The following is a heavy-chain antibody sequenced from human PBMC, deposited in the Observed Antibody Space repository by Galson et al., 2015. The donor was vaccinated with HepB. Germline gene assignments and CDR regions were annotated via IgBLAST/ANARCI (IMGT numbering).Heavy chain of an antibody. J-gene: IGHJ4*02. D-gene: IGHD1-26*01. CDR3: VRDVVGVTTGFDY. V-gene: IGHV1-46*03. Sequence: SVKVSCKASGYTFTTHYLHWVRQAPGQGLEWMGIINPSGDYTAYAQTFQGRVLMTSDTSTNTVYMELSSLRPEDTAVYYCVRDVVGVTTGFDYWGQGTLVTVSS. CDR2: INPSGDYT. CDR1: GYTFTTHY.